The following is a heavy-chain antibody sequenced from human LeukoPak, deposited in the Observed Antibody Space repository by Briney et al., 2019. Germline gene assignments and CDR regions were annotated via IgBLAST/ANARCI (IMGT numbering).Heavy chain of an antibody. CDR3: ARRGCIGGSCYAY. J-gene: IGHJ4*02. CDR1: GYSFSNDW. D-gene: IGHD2-15*01. Sequence: GESLKISCKGSGYSFSNDWIGWVRQMPGKGLEWMGIIYPGASDTRYSPSFQGQVTMSADKSISTAFLQWSSLEASDTAMYYCARRGCIGGSCYAYWGQGTLVTVSS. CDR2: IYPGASDT. V-gene: IGHV5-51*01.